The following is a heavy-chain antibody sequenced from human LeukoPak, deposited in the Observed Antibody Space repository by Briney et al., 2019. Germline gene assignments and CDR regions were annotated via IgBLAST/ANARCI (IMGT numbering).Heavy chain of an antibody. D-gene: IGHD3-3*01. CDR3: AARPRPYYDFWSGYYRSWFDP. CDR1: GGSISSGGYF. V-gene: IGHV4-31*03. CDR2: IYYSGST. J-gene: IGHJ5*02. Sequence: SQTLSLTCTVSGGSISSGGYFWSWIRQHPGKGLEWIGYIYYSGSTYYNPSLKSRVTISVDTSKNQFSLKLSSVTAADTAVYYCAARPRPYYDFWSGYYRSWFDPWGQGTLVTVSS.